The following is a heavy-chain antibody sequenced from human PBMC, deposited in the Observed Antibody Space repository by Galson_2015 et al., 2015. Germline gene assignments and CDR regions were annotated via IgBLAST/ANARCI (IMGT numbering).Heavy chain of an antibody. Sequence: SLRLSCEASGFSFSTYWMNWVRQAPGKGLEWVANIKEDGSEKYYVDSVKGRFTISRDNAKNSLYLQMNSLRAEDTAVFYCARDLEFCSSISCPSDHWGQGTLVTVSS. CDR3: ARDLEFCSSISCPSDH. D-gene: IGHD2-2*01. CDR1: GFSFSTYW. CDR2: IKEDGSEK. J-gene: IGHJ4*02. V-gene: IGHV3-7*03.